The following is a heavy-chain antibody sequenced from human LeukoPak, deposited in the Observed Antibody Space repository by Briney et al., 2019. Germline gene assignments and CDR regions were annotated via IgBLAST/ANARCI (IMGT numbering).Heavy chain of an antibody. D-gene: IGHD6-13*01. J-gene: IGHJ4*02. CDR2: IRPSDSDT. Sequence: GESLKISCKGSGYSFTSYWIAWVRQMPGEGLAWMGIIRPSDSDTRYSPSFQGQVTISADKSINTAYLQWSSLKASDTAMYYCARHRYSSSWTDFDSWGRGTLVTVSS. V-gene: IGHV5-51*01. CDR3: ARHRYSSSWTDFDS. CDR1: GYSFTSYW.